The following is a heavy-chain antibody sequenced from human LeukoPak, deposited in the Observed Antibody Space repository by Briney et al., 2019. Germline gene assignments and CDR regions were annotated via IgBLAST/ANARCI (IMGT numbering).Heavy chain of an antibody. V-gene: IGHV3-33*01. CDR1: GFTFSSYG. CDR2: IWYDGSNK. J-gene: IGHJ3*02. CDR3: ARDLYYDSSPIVAFDI. D-gene: IGHD3-22*01. Sequence: GGSLRLSCAASGFTFSSYGMHWVRQAPGKGLEWVAVIWYDGSNKYYADSVKGRFTISRDNSKNTLYLQMNSLRAEDTAVYYCARDLYYDSSPIVAFDIWGQGTMVTVPS.